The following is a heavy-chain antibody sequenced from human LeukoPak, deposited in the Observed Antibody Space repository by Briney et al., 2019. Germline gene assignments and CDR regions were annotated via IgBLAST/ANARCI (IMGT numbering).Heavy chain of an antibody. V-gene: IGHV3-21*04. CDR2: ISSGSSYI. CDR1: GFIFSSYD. D-gene: IGHD6-13*01. J-gene: IGHJ5*02. CDR3: AKEQRGIAAASWFDP. Sequence: GGSLRLSCAISGFIFSSYDMHWVRQAPGKGLEWVSSISSGSSYIYYADSLKGRFTISRDNAKNSLYLQMNSLRAEDTAVYYCAKEQRGIAAASWFDPWGQGTLVTVSS.